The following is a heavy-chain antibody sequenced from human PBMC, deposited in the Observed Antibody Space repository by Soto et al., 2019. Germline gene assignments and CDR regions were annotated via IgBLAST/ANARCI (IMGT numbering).Heavy chain of an antibody. V-gene: IGHV4-31*03. D-gene: IGHD6-13*01. CDR1: GGSISSGGYY. CDR3: ARAASPSLIAAAGKDWFDP. Sequence: SETLSLTCTVSGGSISSGGYYWSWIRQHPGKGLEWIGYIYYSGSTYYNPSLKSRVTISVDTSKNQFSLKLSSVTAADTAVYYCARAASPSLIAAAGKDWFDPWGQGTLVTVSS. CDR2: IYYSGST. J-gene: IGHJ5*02.